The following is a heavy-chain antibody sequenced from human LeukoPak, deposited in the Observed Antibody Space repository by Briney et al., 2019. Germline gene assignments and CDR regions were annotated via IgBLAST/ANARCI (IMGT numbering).Heavy chain of an antibody. Sequence: GGSLRLSCAASGFTFSSYAMNWVRQAPGKGLEWVSAISGSGGSTYYADSVKGRFTISRDNSKNTLYLQMNSLRAEDTAVYYCAKDSYSGSYFDYWGQGTLVTVSS. D-gene: IGHD1-26*01. CDR1: GFTFSSYA. J-gene: IGHJ4*02. CDR3: AKDSYSGSYFDY. V-gene: IGHV3-23*01. CDR2: ISGSGGST.